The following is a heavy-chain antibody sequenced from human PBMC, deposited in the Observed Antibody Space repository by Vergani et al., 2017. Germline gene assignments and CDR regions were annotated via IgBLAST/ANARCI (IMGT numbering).Heavy chain of an antibody. CDR1: GGSISSGDYN. D-gene: IGHD3-22*01. Sequence: QVQLQESGPGLVKPSQTLSLTCTVSGGSISSGDYNWSWIRQPPGKGLEWIGYIYYSGNTYYNPSLKSRVTISVDTSKNQFSLKLSSVTAADTALYYCATGYYDSSGLWFDPWGQGTLVTVSS. CDR2: IYYSGNT. CDR3: ATGYYDSSGLWFDP. V-gene: IGHV4-30-4*08. J-gene: IGHJ5*02.